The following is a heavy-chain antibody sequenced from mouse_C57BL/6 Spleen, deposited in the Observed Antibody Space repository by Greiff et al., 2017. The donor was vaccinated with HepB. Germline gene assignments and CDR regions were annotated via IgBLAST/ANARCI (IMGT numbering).Heavy chain of an antibody. Sequence: QVQLKQSGPGLVQPSQNLSITCTVSGFSLTSYGVHWVRQSPGKGLEWLGVIWSGGSTDYNAAFISRLSISKDNSKSQVFFKMNSLQADDTAIYYCARNSHGSSQPWYFDVWGTGTTVTVSS. CDR3: ARNSHGSSQPWYFDV. CDR2: IWSGGST. D-gene: IGHD1-1*01. CDR1: GFSLTSYG. J-gene: IGHJ1*03. V-gene: IGHV2-2*01.